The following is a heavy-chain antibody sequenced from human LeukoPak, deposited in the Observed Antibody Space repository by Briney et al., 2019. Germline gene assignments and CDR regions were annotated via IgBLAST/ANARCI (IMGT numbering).Heavy chain of an antibody. CDR1: GYTFTGYY. J-gene: IGHJ6*02. V-gene: IGHV1-2*02. CDR3: ARENGDYDRGRSMDV. CDR2: INPNSGGT. Sequence: GASVKVSCKASGYTFTGYYMHWVRQAPGQGLEWMGWINPNSGGTNYAQKFQGRVTLTRDTSISTDYMELSSLRSDDTAVYYCARENGDYDRGRSMDVWGQGTTVTVSS. D-gene: IGHD3-10*02.